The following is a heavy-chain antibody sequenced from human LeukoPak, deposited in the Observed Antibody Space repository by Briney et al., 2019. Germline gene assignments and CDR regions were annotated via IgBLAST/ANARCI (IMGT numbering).Heavy chain of an antibody. Sequence: PGGSLRLSCAASGFTFSNAWMSWVRQAPGKGLEWIGSIHYSGSTYYNPSLKSRVTISVDTSKNHFSLKLSSVTAADTAVYYCARLETTSGYPNYFDYWGQGTLVTVSS. D-gene: IGHD3-22*01. V-gene: IGHV4-39*02. CDR3: ARLETTSGYPNYFDY. CDR1: GFTFSNAW. J-gene: IGHJ4*02. CDR2: IHYSGST.